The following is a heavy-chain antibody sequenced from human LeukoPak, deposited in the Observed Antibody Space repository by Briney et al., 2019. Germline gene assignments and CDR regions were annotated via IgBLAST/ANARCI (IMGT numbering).Heavy chain of an antibody. D-gene: IGHD3-16*01. CDR3: ARDPAGGSRVDY. J-gene: IGHJ4*02. CDR2: ISNSGSTK. V-gene: IGHV3-48*04. CDR1: GFTFSSYS. Sequence: GGSLRLSCAASGFTFSSYSMNWVRQAPGKGLEWVSYISNSGSTKYYADSVKGRFTISRDDAKKSVYLQMNSLRAEDTAVYFCARDPAGGSRVDYWGQGTLVTVSS.